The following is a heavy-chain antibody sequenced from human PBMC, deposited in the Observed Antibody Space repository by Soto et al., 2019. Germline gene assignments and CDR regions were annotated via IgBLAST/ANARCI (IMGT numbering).Heavy chain of an antibody. J-gene: IGHJ4*02. CDR1: GYSFNSYW. D-gene: IGHD1-20*01. V-gene: IGHV5-51*01. CDR3: ADLTGAPFN. CDR2: VHPGNSDI. Sequence: GESLKISCKASGYSFNSYWIGWVRQMPGKGLEWMGIVHPGNSDIRYSPSFQGQVTVSVDRSISTAYLQWSSLKASDTAMYYCADLTGAPFNWGQGTLVTVSS.